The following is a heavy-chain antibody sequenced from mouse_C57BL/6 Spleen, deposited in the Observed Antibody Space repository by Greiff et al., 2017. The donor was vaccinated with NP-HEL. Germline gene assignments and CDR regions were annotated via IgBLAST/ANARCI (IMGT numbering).Heavy chain of an antibody. CDR3: ARSGGTYYDYDRFAY. D-gene: IGHD2-4*01. CDR1: GYTFTSYG. CDR2: IYPRSGNT. Sequence: VQLQQSGAELARPGASVKLSCKASGYTFTSYGISWVKQRTGQGLEWIGEIYPRSGNTYYNEKFKGKATLTADKSSSTAYMELRSLTSEDDAVYFCARSGGTYYDYDRFAYWGQGTLVTVSA. J-gene: IGHJ3*01. V-gene: IGHV1-81*01.